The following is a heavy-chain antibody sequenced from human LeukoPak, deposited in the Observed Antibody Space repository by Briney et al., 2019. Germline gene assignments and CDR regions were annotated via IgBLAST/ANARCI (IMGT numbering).Heavy chain of an antibody. CDR1: GFTFSSYS. Sequence: GGSLRLSCAASGFTFSSYSMNWVRQAPGKGLEWVSYISSSSSTIYYADSVKGRFTISRDNAKNSLYLQMNSLRAEDTAVYYCARLANWAFDYWGQGTLVTVSS. J-gene: IGHJ4*02. V-gene: IGHV3-48*01. CDR3: ARLANWAFDY. CDR2: ISSSSSTI. D-gene: IGHD7-27*01.